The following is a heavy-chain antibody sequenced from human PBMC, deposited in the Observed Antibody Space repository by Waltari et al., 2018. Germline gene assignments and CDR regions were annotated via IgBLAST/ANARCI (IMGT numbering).Heavy chain of an antibody. Sequence: QVQLQESGPGLVKPSQTLSLTCPVSGGSVSSGNYYWSWIRQPAGKGLEWIGRIYTSGNTNYNPSLKSRVTMTTDTSTSTAYMELRSLRSDDTAVYYCARTLGREQQLVLEFDYWGQGTLVTVSS. V-gene: IGHV4-61*02. CDR1: GGSVSSGNYY. CDR3: ARTLGREQQLVLEFDY. D-gene: IGHD6-13*01. J-gene: IGHJ4*02. CDR2: IYTSGNT.